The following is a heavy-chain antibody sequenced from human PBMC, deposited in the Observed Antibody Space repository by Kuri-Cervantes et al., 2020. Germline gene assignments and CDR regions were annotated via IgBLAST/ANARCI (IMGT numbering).Heavy chain of an antibody. CDR1: GGSFSGYY. D-gene: IGHD3-3*01. J-gene: IGHJ3*02. CDR3: ARGTTSHDSVDAFDI. CDR2: IYHSGST. V-gene: IGHV4-34*01. Sequence: QTLSLTCAVYGGSFSGYYWTWVRQPPGKGLEWIGEIYHSGSTNYNPSPKSRVTISVDKSKNQFSLKLSSVTAADTAVYYCARGTTSHDSVDAFDIWGQGTMVTVSS.